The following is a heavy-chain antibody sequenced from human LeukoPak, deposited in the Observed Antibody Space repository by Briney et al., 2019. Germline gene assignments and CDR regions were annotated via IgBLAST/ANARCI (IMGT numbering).Heavy chain of an antibody. D-gene: IGHD3-10*01. J-gene: IGHJ6*02. V-gene: IGHV1-24*01. CDR1: GYTFINYY. Sequence: ASVKVSCKASGYTFINYYMHWVRQAPGKGLEWMGGFDPEDGETIYAQKFQGRVTMTEDTSTDTAYMELSSLRSEDTAVYYCATDHSTMVRGVSLRYGMDVWGQGTTVTVSS. CDR2: FDPEDGET. CDR3: ATDHSTMVRGVSLRYGMDV.